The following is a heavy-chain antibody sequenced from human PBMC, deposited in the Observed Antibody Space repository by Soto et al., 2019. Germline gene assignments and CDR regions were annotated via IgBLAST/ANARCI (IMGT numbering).Heavy chain of an antibody. D-gene: IGHD2-15*01. CDR1: GFTFSSYS. V-gene: IGHV3-21*01. Sequence: PGGSLRLSCAASGFTFSSYSMNWVRQAPGKGLEWVSSISSSSSYIYYADSVKGRFTISRDNAKNSLYLQMNSLRAEDTAVYYCARDPVFPDDIVVVSPGMDVWGQGTTVTVSS. CDR3: ARDPVFPDDIVVVSPGMDV. J-gene: IGHJ6*02. CDR2: ISSSSSYI.